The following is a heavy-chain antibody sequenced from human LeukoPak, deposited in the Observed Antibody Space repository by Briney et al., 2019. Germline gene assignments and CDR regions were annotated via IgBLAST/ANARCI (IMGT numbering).Heavy chain of an antibody. Sequence: SETLSLTCAVSGGSISSGGYSWSWIRQPPGKGLEWIGYIYHSGSTYYNPSLKSRVTISVDTSKNQFSLKLRSVTAADTAVYYCAKGDGYCGGDCYLDYWGQGTLVTVSS. J-gene: IGHJ4*02. CDR1: GGSISSGGYS. D-gene: IGHD2-21*01. CDR3: AKGDGYCGGDCYLDY. V-gene: IGHV4-30-2*01. CDR2: IYHSGST.